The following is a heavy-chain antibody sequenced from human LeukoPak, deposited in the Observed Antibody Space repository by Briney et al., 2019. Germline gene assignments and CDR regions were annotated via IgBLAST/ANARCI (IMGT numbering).Heavy chain of an antibody. D-gene: IGHD3-10*01. CDR2: ISGSGGST. J-gene: IGHJ3*02. V-gene: IGHV3-23*01. Sequence: GGSLRLSCAASGFTLRSYAMSWVRQAPGRGLEWVSSISGSGGSTYYADSVKGRFTISRDNSNNTLYLQMNSLRADDTAVYYCAKDLSGSGSYYNSALDIWGQGTMVTVSS. CDR1: GFTLRSYA. CDR3: AKDLSGSGSYYNSALDI.